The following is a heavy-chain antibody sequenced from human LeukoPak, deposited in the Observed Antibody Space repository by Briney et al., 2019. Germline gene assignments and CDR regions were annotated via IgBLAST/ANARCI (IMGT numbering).Heavy chain of an antibody. CDR1: GFTFNNHA. CDR3: ARDLAWGAFDY. CDR2: ISGSGTNT. Sequence: GGSLRLSCTASGFTFNNHAMNWVRQAPGKGLEWVSSISGSGTNTYYADFLKGRFTISRDDSKNTLSLQMNSLRVEDTAVYYCARDLAWGAFDYWGQGTLVTVSS. D-gene: IGHD7-27*01. V-gene: IGHV3-23*01. J-gene: IGHJ4*02.